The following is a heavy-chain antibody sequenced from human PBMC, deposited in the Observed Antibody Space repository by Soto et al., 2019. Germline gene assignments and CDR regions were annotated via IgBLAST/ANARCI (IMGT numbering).Heavy chain of an antibody. Sequence: QVQLVQSGAEEMKPGASVKVSCKASGYTLTRYSIHWVRQAPGQRLEWMGWINAGNGNTKFSQKFQGRVTITRDTSASTAYMELRGLRSEDTAVYYCAILGTYSFDNSDTDFDFWGQGTLVTVSS. CDR3: AILGTYSFDNSDTDFDF. V-gene: IGHV1-3*05. CDR2: INAGNGNT. CDR1: GYTLTRYS. J-gene: IGHJ4*02. D-gene: IGHD3-22*01.